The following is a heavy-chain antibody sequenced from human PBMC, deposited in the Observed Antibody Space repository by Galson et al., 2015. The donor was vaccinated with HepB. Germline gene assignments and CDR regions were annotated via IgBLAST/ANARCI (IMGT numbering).Heavy chain of an antibody. CDR1: GFTFSSYG. V-gene: IGHV3-30*18. Sequence: SLRLSCAASGFTFSSYGMHWVRQAPGKGLEWVAVISYDGSNKYYADSVKGRFTISRDNSKNTLYLQMNSLRAEDTAVYYCAKDGRPLEYYFDYWGQGTLVTVSS. D-gene: IGHD1-1*01. CDR3: AKDGRPLEYYFDY. CDR2: ISYDGSNK. J-gene: IGHJ4*02.